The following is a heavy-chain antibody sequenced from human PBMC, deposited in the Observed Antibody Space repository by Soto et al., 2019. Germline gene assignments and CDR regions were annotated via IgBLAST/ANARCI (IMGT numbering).Heavy chain of an antibody. D-gene: IGHD5-12*01. CDR1: GATFSSYD. CDR3: AGRDGYTT. V-gene: IGHV1-69*01. Sequence: QVQLVQSGSEVKKPGSSVKVSCKASGATFSSYDINWVRQAPGQGLEWMGGIIPTFRQPNYAQKFQDRLTITADESTTTAYMDLSSLTSEDTDVYFCAGRDGYTTWGQGTLVTVS. J-gene: IGHJ5*02. CDR2: IIPTFRQP.